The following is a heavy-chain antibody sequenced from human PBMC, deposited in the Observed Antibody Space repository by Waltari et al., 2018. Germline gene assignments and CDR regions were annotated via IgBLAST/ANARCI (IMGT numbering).Heavy chain of an antibody. CDR2: FDPEQRET. CDR3: VTGRTMRSVGGILVIEHGLRAGYFQF. CDR1: GNTLYESS. V-gene: IGHV1-24*01. D-gene: IGHD3-16*02. Sequence: QVQVVQSGAEAKNPGASAEVSCKVPGNTLYESSMRWVRQPPGNRHEWMGGFDPEQRETVYSQNLQGRVTITEDATTDTAYMQLTSLRPDDTAVYYCVTGRTMRSVGGILVIEHGLRAGYFQFWGQGTLVVVSS. J-gene: IGHJ1*01.